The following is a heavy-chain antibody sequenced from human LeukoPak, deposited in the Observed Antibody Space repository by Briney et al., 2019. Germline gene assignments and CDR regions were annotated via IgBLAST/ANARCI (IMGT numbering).Heavy chain of an antibody. J-gene: IGHJ4*02. CDR2: IYHSGST. Sequence: SETLSLTCTVSGYSISSGYYWGWIRQPPGKGLEWIGSIYHSGSTYYNPSLKSRVTISVDTSKNQFSLKLSSVTAADTAVYCCARDTVPAAIVDYWGQGTLVTVSS. V-gene: IGHV4-38-2*02. D-gene: IGHD2-2*02. CDR3: ARDTVPAAIVDY. CDR1: GYSISSGYY.